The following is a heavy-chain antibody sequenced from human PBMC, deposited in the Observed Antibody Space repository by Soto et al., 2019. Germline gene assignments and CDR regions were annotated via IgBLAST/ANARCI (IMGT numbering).Heavy chain of an antibody. CDR3: ARHGQGNYVGY. CDR2: IYYSGST. Sequence: QLQLPESGPGLVKPSETLSLTCTVSGGSISSSSYCWGWIRQPPGKALERIGRIYYSGSTYYNPSLKSRVTISVDTSKNQFSLKLSSVTAADTAVYYCARHGQGNYVGYWGQGTLVTVSS. V-gene: IGHV4-39*01. CDR1: GGSISSSSYC. D-gene: IGHD3-10*01. J-gene: IGHJ4*02.